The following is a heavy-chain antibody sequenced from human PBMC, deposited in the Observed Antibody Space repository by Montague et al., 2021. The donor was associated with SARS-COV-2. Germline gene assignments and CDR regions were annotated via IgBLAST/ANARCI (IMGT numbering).Heavy chain of an antibody. V-gene: IGHV4-59*13. CDR2: IYYGGST. CDR3: ARGFEY. CDR1: GGSISSYY. Sequence: SDTLSLTCTVSGGSISSYYWSWIRQPPGKGLEWIGYIYYGGSTNYNPSLRSRVTISVDTSKNQFSLKLSSVTAADTAVYYCARGFEYWGQGTLVTVSS. J-gene: IGHJ4*02.